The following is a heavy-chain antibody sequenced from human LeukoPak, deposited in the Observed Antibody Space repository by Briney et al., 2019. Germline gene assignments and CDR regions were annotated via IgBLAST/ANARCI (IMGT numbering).Heavy chain of an antibody. V-gene: IGHV4-38-2*02. CDR1: GYSISSGYY. CDR2: SHHSGST. Sequence: SETLSLTCTVSGYSISSGYYWGWIRQPPGKGLEWIGSSHHSGSTYYNPSLKSRVTMSVDTSKNQFSLKLSSVTAADTAVYYCARSRRGIDYWGQGTLVTVSS. CDR3: ARSRRGIDY. J-gene: IGHJ4*02.